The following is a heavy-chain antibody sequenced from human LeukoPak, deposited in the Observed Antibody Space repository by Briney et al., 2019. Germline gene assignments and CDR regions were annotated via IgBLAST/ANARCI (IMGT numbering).Heavy chain of an antibody. V-gene: IGHV4-39*01. CDR3: ACQHSSGHY. CDR2: IYYSGST. D-gene: IGHD6-19*01. Sequence: SESLSLTCTVSGGSISSSSYYWGWIRQPPGKGLEWIGSIYYSGSTYYNPSLKSRVTISVDTSKNQFSLKLSSVTAADTAVYYSACQHSSGHYWGQGTLVTVSS. J-gene: IGHJ4*02. CDR1: GGSISSSSYY.